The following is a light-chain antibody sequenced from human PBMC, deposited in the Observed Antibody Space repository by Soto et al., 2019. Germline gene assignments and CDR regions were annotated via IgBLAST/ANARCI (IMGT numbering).Light chain of an antibody. CDR1: QTINTY. V-gene: IGKV1-39*01. J-gene: IGKJ2*01. CDR3: QQSYSTPRT. CDR2: AAS. Sequence: DIRMTQSPSSLSASVGDRVTITCRAGQTINTYLNWYQHKPGKAPKVLIYAASSLQSGVPSRFSVSGSGTDFTLTISSLQPEDFATYYCQQSYSTPRTFGQGTQLEIK.